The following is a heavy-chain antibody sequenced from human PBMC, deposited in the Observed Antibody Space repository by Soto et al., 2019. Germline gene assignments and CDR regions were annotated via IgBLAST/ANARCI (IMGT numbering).Heavy chain of an antibody. CDR3: ARQGYGSGESDY. Sequence: QLQLQESGPGLVKPSETLSLTCTVSGGSISSSSYYWGWIRQPPGKGLEWIGSIYYSGSTYYNPSIKSRVTISVDTSKNQFSLKLSSVTAADTAVYYCARQGYGSGESDYWGQGTLVTVSS. V-gene: IGHV4-39*01. D-gene: IGHD3-10*01. J-gene: IGHJ4*02. CDR1: GGSISSSSYY. CDR2: IYYSGST.